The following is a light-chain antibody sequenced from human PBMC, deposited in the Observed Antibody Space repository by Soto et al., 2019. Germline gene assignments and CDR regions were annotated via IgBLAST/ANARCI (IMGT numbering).Light chain of an antibody. CDR2: ERS. J-gene: IGLJ2*01. Sequence: QSALTQPASVSGSPGQSITISCTGTSSVVGSYNLVSWYQQHPGKAPKLMIYERSKRPSGVSNRFSGSKSGNTASLTIAGLQAEHEADYYCCSYAGSVVFGGGTKLTVL. V-gene: IGLV2-23*01. CDR3: CSYAGSVV. CDR1: SSVVGSYNL.